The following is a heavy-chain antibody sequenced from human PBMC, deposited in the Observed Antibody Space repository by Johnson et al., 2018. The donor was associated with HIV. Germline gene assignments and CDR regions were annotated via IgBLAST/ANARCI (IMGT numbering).Heavy chain of an antibody. CDR2: ISWNSGSI. CDR1: GFTFDDYA. Sequence: VQLVESGGGLVQPGRSLRLSCAASGFTFDDYAMHWVRQAPGTGLEWVSGISWNSGSIGYADSVTGRFTISRANAKNSLYLQMNSLRAEDTAVYYCARGEGVLGERQGAFDIWGQGTMVTVSS. D-gene: IGHD1-1*01. V-gene: IGHV3-9*01. J-gene: IGHJ3*02. CDR3: ARGEGVLGERQGAFDI.